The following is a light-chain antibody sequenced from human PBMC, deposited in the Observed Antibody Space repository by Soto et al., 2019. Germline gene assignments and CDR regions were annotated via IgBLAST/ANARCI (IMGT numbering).Light chain of an antibody. CDR2: DAS. CDR1: QDISNY. J-gene: IGKJ2*01. V-gene: IGKV1-33*01. CDR3: QQYDKHPYT. Sequence: DIQMTQSPSSLSASVGDRVTITCQASQDISNYLNWYQQKPGKAPKLLIYDASNLATGVPSRFSGSGSGTDFTFTISSLQPEDIATYYCQQYDKHPYTFGQGTKLEIK.